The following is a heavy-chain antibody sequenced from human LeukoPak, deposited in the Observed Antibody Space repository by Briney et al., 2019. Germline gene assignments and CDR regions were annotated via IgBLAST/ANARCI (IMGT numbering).Heavy chain of an antibody. Sequence: GGSLRLSCAASGFTFSSYAMNWVRQAPGKGLEWVSAISGGGGSTHYADSVKGRFTISRDDSKNTLYLQMNSLRAEDTAVYYCAKGYSSGWYFFDNWGQGILVTVSS. CDR2: ISGGGGST. J-gene: IGHJ4*02. V-gene: IGHV3-23*01. CDR3: AKGYSSGWYFFDN. D-gene: IGHD6-19*01. CDR1: GFTFSSYA.